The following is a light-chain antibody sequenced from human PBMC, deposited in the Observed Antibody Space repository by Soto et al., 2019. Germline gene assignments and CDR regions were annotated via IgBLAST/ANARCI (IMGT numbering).Light chain of an antibody. CDR3: QQYYSTPT. V-gene: IGKV4-1*01. Sequence: DIVMTQSPDSLAVSLGERATINCKSSQSVLYSSNNKNYLAWYQQKPGQPPKLLIYWASTRESGVPDRFSGSGSATDFTLTISSRQAEVVAVYYCQQYYSTPTFGQGTRLES. CDR2: WAS. CDR1: QSVLYSSNNKNY. J-gene: IGKJ5*01.